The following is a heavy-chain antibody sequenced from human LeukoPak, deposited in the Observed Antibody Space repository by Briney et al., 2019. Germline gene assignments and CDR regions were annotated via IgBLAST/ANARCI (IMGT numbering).Heavy chain of an antibody. CDR1: GGSISSGSYY. J-gene: IGHJ4*02. D-gene: IGHD4-17*01. CDR3: ARDNQYNSASSDYGGTNFDS. CDR2: IYTSGST. Sequence: SETLSLTCTVSGGSISSGSYYWSWIRQPAGKGLEWIGRIYTSGSTNYNPSLKSRVTISVDTSKNQFSLKLSSVTAAGTAMYYCARDNQYNSASSDYGGTNFDSWGQGTLVTVSS. V-gene: IGHV4-61*02.